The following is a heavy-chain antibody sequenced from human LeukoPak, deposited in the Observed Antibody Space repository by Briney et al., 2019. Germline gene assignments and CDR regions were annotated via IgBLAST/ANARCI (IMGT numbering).Heavy chain of an antibody. CDR2: IRYDGSNK. Sequence: PGGSLRLSCAASGFTFSSYGMHWVRQAPGKGLEWVAFIRYDGSNKYYADSVKGRFTISRDNSTNTLYLQMNSLRAEDTAVYYCAKDEAPDYGDSLDYFDYWGQGTLVTVSS. D-gene: IGHD4-17*01. V-gene: IGHV3-30*02. CDR3: AKDEAPDYGDSLDYFDY. CDR1: GFTFSSYG. J-gene: IGHJ4*02.